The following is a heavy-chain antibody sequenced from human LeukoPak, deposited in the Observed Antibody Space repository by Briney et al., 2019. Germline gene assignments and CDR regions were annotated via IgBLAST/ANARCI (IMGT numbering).Heavy chain of an antibody. CDR2: ISSSSSTI. CDR3: AREVAGFYYYYYYMDV. J-gene: IGHJ6*03. Sequence: GGSLRLYCAASGFTFSSYSMNWLGQAPGKELEWVSYISSSSSTIDYADSVKGRFTISRDNAKNSLYLQMNSLRAEDTAVYYCAREVAGFYYYYYYMDVWGKGTTVTVSS. CDR1: GFTFSSYS. V-gene: IGHV3-48*01. D-gene: IGHD6-19*01.